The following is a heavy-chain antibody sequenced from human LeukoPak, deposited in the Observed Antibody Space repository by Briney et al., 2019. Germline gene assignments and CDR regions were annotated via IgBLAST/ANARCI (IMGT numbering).Heavy chain of an antibody. CDR1: GYTFTSRG. J-gene: IGHJ4*02. CDR3: ARDEVSGGWYNH. V-gene: IGHV1-18*04. CDR2: INADSGNT. D-gene: IGHD6-19*01. Sequence: ASVKVSCKASGYTFTSRGFSWLRQAPGQGLEWMGWINADSGNTNYAQKLQGRVTLTTDTSTNTAYMELRSLRSDDTAVYYCARDEVSGGWYNHWGQGTLVTVPS.